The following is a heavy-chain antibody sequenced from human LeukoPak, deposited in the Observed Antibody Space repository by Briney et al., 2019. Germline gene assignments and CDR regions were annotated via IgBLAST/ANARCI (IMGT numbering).Heavy chain of an antibody. Sequence: ASVKVSCKASGYTLNALSIHWVRQAPGKGLEWMGGLDPVDGETIYAQRFQGRVTMTEDTSTDTAYLDLRSLRSDDKAVYYCTTSRRFYYGSGTFQYWGQGTLLTVSS. CDR2: LDPVDGET. J-gene: IGHJ1*01. V-gene: IGHV1-24*01. CDR1: GYTLNALS. CDR3: TTSRRFYYGSGTFQY. D-gene: IGHD3-10*01.